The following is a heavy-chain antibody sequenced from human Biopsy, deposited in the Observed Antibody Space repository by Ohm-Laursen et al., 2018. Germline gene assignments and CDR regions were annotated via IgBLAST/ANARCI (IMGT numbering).Heavy chain of an antibody. CDR3: ARTPILIVSAGLVYRHRRHLQGMDV. CDR1: GFSLSARGMC. D-gene: IGHD6-13*01. J-gene: IGHJ6*02. Sequence: PTQTLTLTCSSSGFSLSARGMCVSWIRQAPGKALEWLARVYWVDYKDYSASLQTKLSISKDTSNDQMVLTVNNVDPADTATYYCARTPILIVSAGLVYRHRRHLQGMDVWGQGIAATVS. V-gene: IGHV2-70*11. CDR2: VYWVDYK.